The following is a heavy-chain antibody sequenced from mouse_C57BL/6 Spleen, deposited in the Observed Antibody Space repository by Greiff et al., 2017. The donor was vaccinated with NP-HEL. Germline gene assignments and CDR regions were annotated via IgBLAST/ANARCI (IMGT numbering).Heavy chain of an antibody. J-gene: IGHJ2*01. CDR1: GYSITSGYY. V-gene: IGHV3-6*01. D-gene: IGHD4-1*01. CDR3: ARDLGDY. Sequence: EVKLMESGPGLVKPSQSLSLTCSVTGYSITSGYYWNWIRQFPGNKLEWMGYISYDGSNNYNPSLKNRISITRDTSKNQFFLKLNSVTTEDTATYYCARDLGDYWGQGTTLTVSS. CDR2: ISYDGSN.